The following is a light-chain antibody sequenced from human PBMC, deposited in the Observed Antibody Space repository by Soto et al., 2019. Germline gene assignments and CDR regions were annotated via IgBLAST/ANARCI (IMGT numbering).Light chain of an antibody. Sequence: EIVMTQSPATLSVSPGERATLSCRASQSVSNKLAWYQQKPGQAPRLLIYGASTRATGIPARFSGSGSGTDFTLTISSLQSEDFAFYYCQQYNNWLFTFGPGTKVDIK. J-gene: IGKJ3*01. V-gene: IGKV3-15*01. CDR1: QSVSNK. CDR3: QQYNNWLFT. CDR2: GAS.